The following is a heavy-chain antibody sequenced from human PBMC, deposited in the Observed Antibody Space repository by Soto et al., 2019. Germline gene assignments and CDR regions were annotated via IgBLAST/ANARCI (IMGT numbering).Heavy chain of an antibody. Sequence: EVQLLESGGDLVQPGGSLRLSCAASGFTFSSYAMSWVRQVPGKGLEWVSAISGSGGSTYYADSVKGRFTISRDNSRNALARKISSLRRGNRAIFYCANCWPGNRGPVDSGGEGPLVIFS. CDR2: ISGSGGST. V-gene: IGHV3-23*01. CDR1: GFTFSSYA. CDR3: ANCWPGNRGPVDS. J-gene: IGHJ4*02. D-gene: IGHD3-10*01.